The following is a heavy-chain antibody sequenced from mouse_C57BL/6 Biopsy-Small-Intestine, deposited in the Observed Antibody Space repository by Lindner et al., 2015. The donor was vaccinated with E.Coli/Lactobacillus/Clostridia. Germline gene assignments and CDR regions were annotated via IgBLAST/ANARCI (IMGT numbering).Heavy chain of an antibody. CDR1: GFNIKDYY. CDR3: ARRGGSSYEYYFDY. V-gene: IGHV14-2*01. Sequence: VQLQESGAELVRPGASVKLSCTASGFNIKDYYMHWVKQRTEQGLEWIGRIDPEDGETKYAPKFQGKATITADTSSNTAYLQLSSLTSEDTAVYYCARRGGSSYEYYFDYWGQGTTLTVSS. D-gene: IGHD1-1*01. J-gene: IGHJ2*01. CDR2: IDPEDGET.